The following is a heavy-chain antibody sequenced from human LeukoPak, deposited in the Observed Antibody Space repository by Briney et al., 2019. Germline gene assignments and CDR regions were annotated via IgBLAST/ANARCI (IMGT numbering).Heavy chain of an antibody. V-gene: IGHV4-61*02. J-gene: IGHJ3*02. CDR2: IYTSGST. CDR3: ARLEQWLVHAFDI. Sequence: PSQTLSLTCTVSGGSISSGSYYWSWIRQPAGKGLEWIGRIYTSGSTNYNPSLKSRVTISVDTSKNHFSLKLSSVTAADTAVYYCARLEQWLVHAFDIWGQGTMVTVSS. D-gene: IGHD6-19*01. CDR1: GGSISSGSYY.